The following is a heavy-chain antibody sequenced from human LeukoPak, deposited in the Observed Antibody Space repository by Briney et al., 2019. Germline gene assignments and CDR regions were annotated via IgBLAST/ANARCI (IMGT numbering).Heavy chain of an antibody. J-gene: IGHJ3*02. CDR3: ARIGEVGYYDSSGRGDAFDI. CDR1: GYTFTGYY. D-gene: IGHD3-22*01. CDR2: INPNSGGT. Sequence: GASVKVSCKASGYTFTGYYMHWVRQAPGQGLEWVGRINPNSGGTNYAQKFQGRVTMTRDTSISTAYMELSRLRSDDTAVYYCARIGEVGYYDSSGRGDAFDIWGQGAMVTVSS. V-gene: IGHV1-2*06.